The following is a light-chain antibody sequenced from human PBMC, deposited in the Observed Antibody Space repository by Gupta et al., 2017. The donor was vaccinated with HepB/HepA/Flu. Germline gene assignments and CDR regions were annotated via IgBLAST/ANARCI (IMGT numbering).Light chain of an antibody. CDR1: KLGNNY. Sequence: SYDLTQPPSVSVSPGQTASIPCSGSKLGNNYVCWYQQKPGQSPVLVIFEDNKRPSGIPERFSGANSRNTANMNIRGTQTIEDADYYCQAWDSTTVIFGGGTRLSVL. J-gene: IGLJ2*01. V-gene: IGLV3-1*01. CDR3: QAWDSTTVI. CDR2: EDN.